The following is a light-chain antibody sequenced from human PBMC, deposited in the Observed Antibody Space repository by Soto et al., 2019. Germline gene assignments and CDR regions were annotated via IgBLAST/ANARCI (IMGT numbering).Light chain of an antibody. Sequence: QSALTQPASVSGSPGQSITISCTGTSSDVGSYNLVSWYQQYPGKAPKLMIYGATRRPSGVSNRFSGSKSGNTASLTISGLQAEDEADYYCSSYAGTSTLFGGGTKLTVL. J-gene: IGLJ2*01. CDR3: SSYAGTSTL. V-gene: IGLV2-23*01. CDR2: GAT. CDR1: SSDVGSYNL.